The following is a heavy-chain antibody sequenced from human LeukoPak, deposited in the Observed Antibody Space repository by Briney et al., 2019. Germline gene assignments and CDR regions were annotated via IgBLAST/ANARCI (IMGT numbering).Heavy chain of an antibody. V-gene: IGHV1-8*01. CDR3: ASWGLGESDYYYYMDV. CDR1: GYTFTSYD. D-gene: IGHD3-16*01. Sequence: ASVKVSCKASGYTFTSYDINWVRQATGQGLEWMGWMNPNSGNTGYAQKFQGRVTMTRNTSISTAYMELSSLRSEDTAVYYCASWGLGESDYYYYMDVSGKGTTVTVSS. CDR2: MNPNSGNT. J-gene: IGHJ6*03.